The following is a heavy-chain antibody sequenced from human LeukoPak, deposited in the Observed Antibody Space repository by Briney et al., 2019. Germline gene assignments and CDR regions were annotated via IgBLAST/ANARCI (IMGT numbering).Heavy chain of an antibody. V-gene: IGHV4-4*07. CDR1: GDSMRDFY. J-gene: IGHJ6*03. CDR2: VSPNYGS. Sequence: KPSETLSLTCTVSGDSMRDFYWTWIRQSADKGLEWIGRVSPNYGSAYNPALKPRLTILVDTSRSLFSLKLTSMTAADTAIYYCARTTGQGTSWSPLATYFIDVWGRGTSVTVSS. CDR3: ARTTGQGTSWSPLATYFIDV. D-gene: IGHD1-26*01.